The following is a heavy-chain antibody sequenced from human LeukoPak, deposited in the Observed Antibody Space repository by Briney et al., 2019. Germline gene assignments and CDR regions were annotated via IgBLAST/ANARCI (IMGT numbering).Heavy chain of an antibody. J-gene: IGHJ6*02. CDR2: ISYDGSNK. CDR1: GFTFSSYG. D-gene: IGHD3-3*01. Sequence: GGSLRLSCAASGFTFSSYGMHWVRQAPGKGLEWVAVISYDGSNKYYADSVKGRFTISRDNSKNTLYLQMNSLRAEDTAVYHCAKSPLETTYYDFWSGYYNYYYYGMDVWGQGTTVTVSS. CDR3: AKSPLETTYYDFWSGYYNYYYYGMDV. V-gene: IGHV3-30*18.